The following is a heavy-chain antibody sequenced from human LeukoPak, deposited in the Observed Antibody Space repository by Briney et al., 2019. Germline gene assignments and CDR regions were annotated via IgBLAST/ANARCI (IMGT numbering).Heavy chain of an antibody. CDR1: GGSISSYY. CDR3: ARTAKNNGGYNGY. D-gene: IGHD5-12*01. V-gene: IGHV4-4*07. CDR2: IYSSGST. J-gene: IGHJ4*02. Sequence: SETLSLTCTVSGGSISSYYWSWIRQPAGKGLEWIGRIYSSGSTHYNPSLKSRLTMSVDTSKNQLSLKLSSVTAADTAVDYCARTAKNNGGYNGYWGQGTLVIVSS.